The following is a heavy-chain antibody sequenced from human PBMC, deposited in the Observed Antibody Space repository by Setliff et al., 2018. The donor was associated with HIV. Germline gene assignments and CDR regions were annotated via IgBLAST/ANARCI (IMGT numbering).Heavy chain of an antibody. Sequence: GGSLRLSCAASGFTFSDAWMSWVRQAPGKGLEWVARIKNRANGGTTHYAAPVKGRFTISRDNSKNTLYLQMNSLRAEDTAVYYCAKTPSSGWYSLYLDYWGQGTLVTVSS. J-gene: IGHJ4*02. D-gene: IGHD6-19*01. CDR3: AKTPSSGWYSLYLDY. V-gene: IGHV3-15*01. CDR1: GFTFSDAW. CDR2: IKNRANGGTT.